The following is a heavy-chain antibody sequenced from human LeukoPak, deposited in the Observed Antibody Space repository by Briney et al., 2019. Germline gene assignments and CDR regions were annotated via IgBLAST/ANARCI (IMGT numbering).Heavy chain of an antibody. Sequence: GGSLRLSCAASGFTFSSNYMSWVRQAPGKGLEWVSVIYSGGSTYYADSVKGRFTISRDNSKNTLYLQMNSLRAEDTAVYYCARDSSSSGRFDYWGQGTLVTVSS. CDR2: IYSGGST. CDR1: GFTFSSNY. D-gene: IGHD6-6*01. CDR3: ARDSSSSGRFDY. V-gene: IGHV3-66*02. J-gene: IGHJ4*02.